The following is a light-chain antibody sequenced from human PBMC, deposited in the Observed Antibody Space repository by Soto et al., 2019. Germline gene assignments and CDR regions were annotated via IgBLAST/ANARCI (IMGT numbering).Light chain of an antibody. CDR3: SSYTSSRAYV. CDR2: EVS. J-gene: IGLJ1*01. Sequence: QSALTQPASVSGSPGKSITISCTGTSLDVGGYNYVSWYQQQSGKAPKLMIHEVSNRPSGVSNRFSGSKSGNTASLTISGLQAEDEAEYYCSSYTSSRAYVFGLGPKLTVL. V-gene: IGLV2-14*01. CDR1: SLDVGGYNY.